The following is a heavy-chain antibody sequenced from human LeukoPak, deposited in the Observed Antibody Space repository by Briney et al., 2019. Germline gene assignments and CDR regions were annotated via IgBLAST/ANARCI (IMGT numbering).Heavy chain of an antibody. CDR1: GGSISSSSYY. J-gene: IGHJ4*02. CDR2: IYYSGST. D-gene: IGHD6-13*01. Sequence: PSETLSLTCTVSGGSISSSSYYWGWIRQPPGKGLEWIGSIYYSGSTYYNPSLKSRVTISVDTSKNQFSLKLSSVTAADTAVYYCARQVGSMAAAPQDFDYWGQGTLVTVSS. V-gene: IGHV4-39*01. CDR3: ARQVGSMAAAPQDFDY.